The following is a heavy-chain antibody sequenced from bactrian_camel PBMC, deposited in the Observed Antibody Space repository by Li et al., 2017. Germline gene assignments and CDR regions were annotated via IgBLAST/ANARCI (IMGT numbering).Heavy chain of an antibody. CDR1: GFTFSSYW. CDR2: INSGAIT. J-gene: IGHJ4*01. Sequence: HVQLVESGGGLVQPGGSLRLSCAASGFTFSSYWMYWVRQAPGKGLEWVSTINSGAITNYADSVKGRFTISRDNARNTVYLELLNLKTEDTAIYYCAKEWVIADTLDNYWGQGTQVTVS. CDR3: AKEWVIADTLDNY. D-gene: IGHD3*01. V-gene: IGHV3S1*01.